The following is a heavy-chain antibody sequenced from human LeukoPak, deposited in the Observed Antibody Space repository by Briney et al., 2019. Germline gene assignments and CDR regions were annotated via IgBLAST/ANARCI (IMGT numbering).Heavy chain of an antibody. CDR2: ISGSAVIT. D-gene: IGHD3-3*01. CDR1: GFTLSSYA. Sequence: GGSLRLSCAASGFTLSSYAMTWVRQAPGKGLEWVSAISGSAVITFYADSAKGRFTISRDNSKNTLYLQMNSLRAEDTALYYCAKSRLSGINDAFDIWGQGTMVTVSS. V-gene: IGHV3-23*01. CDR3: AKSRLSGINDAFDI. J-gene: IGHJ3*02.